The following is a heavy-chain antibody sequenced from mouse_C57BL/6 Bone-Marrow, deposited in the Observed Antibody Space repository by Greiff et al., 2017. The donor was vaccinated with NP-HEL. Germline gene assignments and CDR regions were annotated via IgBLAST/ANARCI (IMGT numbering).Heavy chain of an antibody. V-gene: IGHV2-6*01. J-gene: IGHJ4*01. Sequence: VQGVESGPDLVAPSQSLSITCTVSGFSLTSYGVDWVRQSPGKGLEWLGVIWGVGSTNYNSALKSRLSISKDNSKSQVFLKMNSLQTDDTAMYYCARVYYGSSYLYAMDYWGQGTSVTVSS. D-gene: IGHD1-1*01. CDR3: ARVYYGSSYLYAMDY. CDR2: IWGVGST. CDR1: GFSLTSYG.